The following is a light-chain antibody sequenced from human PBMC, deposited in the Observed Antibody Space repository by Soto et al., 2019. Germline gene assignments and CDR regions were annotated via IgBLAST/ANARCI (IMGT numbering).Light chain of an antibody. CDR2: GAS. CDR3: QQRSNWPPTWT. J-gene: IGKJ1*01. Sequence: EIVLTQYPATLSMSPGERDTLSCMAIQSVDRHLHWYQQKPGQAPRLLIYGASARATGIPARFSGSGSGTDFTLTISSLEPEDFAVYYCQQRSNWPPTWTVGQGTKVEIK. V-gene: IGKV3-11*01. CDR1: QSVDRH.